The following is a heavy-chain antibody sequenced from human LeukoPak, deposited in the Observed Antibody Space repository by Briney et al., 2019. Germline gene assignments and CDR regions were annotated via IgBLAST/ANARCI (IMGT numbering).Heavy chain of an antibody. D-gene: IGHD3-3*01. Sequence: SETLSLTCAVSGGSISSSNWWSWVRQPPGKGLEWIGEIYHSGSTNYNPSLKSRVTISVDKSKNQFSLKLSSVTAADTAVYYCASRGRSYDFWSGYSPAPPGYWGQGTLVTVSS. CDR1: GGSISSSNW. V-gene: IGHV4-4*02. J-gene: IGHJ4*02. CDR2: IYHSGST. CDR3: ASRGRSYDFWSGYSPAPPGY.